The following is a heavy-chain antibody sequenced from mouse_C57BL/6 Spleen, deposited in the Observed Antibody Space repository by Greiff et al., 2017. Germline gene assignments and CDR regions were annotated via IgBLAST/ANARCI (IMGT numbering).Heavy chain of an antibody. CDR1: GFTFSSYG. Sequence: EVQGVESGGDLVKPGGSLKLSCAASGFTFSSYGMSWVRQTPDKRLEWVATISSGGSYTYYPDSVKGRFTISRDNAKNTLYLQMSSLKSEDTAMYYCASTITTAYYFDYWGQGTTLTVSS. V-gene: IGHV5-6*01. CDR3: ASTITTAYYFDY. J-gene: IGHJ2*01. CDR2: ISSGGSYT. D-gene: IGHD1-2*01.